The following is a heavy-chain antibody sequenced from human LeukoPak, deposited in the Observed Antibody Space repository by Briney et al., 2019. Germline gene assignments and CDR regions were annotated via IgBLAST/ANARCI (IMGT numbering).Heavy chain of an antibody. Sequence: SETLSLTCAVYGGSFSGYYWSWIHQPPGKGLEWIGEINHSGSTNYNPSLKSRVTISVDTSKNQFSLKLSSVTAADTAVYYCARGKMRYCSSTSCLNWFDPWGQGTLVTVSS. D-gene: IGHD2-2*01. CDR3: ARGKMRYCSSTSCLNWFDP. V-gene: IGHV4-34*01. CDR1: GGSFSGYY. CDR2: INHSGST. J-gene: IGHJ5*02.